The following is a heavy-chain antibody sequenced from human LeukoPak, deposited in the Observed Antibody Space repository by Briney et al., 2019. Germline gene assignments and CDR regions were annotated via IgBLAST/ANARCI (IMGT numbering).Heavy chain of an antibody. D-gene: IGHD5-18*01. CDR3: AKDIRPYSYGSFDY. CDR2: ISWDGGST. J-gene: IGHJ4*02. CDR1: GFTFDDYT. Sequence: GGSLRLSCAASGFTFDDYTMHWVRQAPGKGLEWVSLISWDGGSTYYADSVKGRFTISRDNSKNSLYLQMNSLRTEDTALYYCAKDIRPYSYGSFDYWGQGTLVTVSS. V-gene: IGHV3-43*01.